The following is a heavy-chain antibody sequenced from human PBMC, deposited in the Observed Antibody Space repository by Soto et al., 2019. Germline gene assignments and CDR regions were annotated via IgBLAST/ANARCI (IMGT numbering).Heavy chain of an antibody. Sequence: SETLSLTCTVSGGSISSYYWSWIRQPPGKGLEWIGHIYYSGSTNYNPSLKSRVTISVDTSKNQFSLKLSSVTAADTAVYYCARDGIAVAGTHSDWGQGTLVTVSS. D-gene: IGHD6-19*01. CDR1: GGSISSYY. CDR3: ARDGIAVAGTHSD. J-gene: IGHJ4*02. CDR2: IYYSGST. V-gene: IGHV4-59*01.